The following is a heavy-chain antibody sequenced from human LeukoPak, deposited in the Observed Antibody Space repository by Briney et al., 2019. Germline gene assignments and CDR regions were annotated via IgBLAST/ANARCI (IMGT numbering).Heavy chain of an antibody. CDR3: ASDIVVVPAAISYYYMDV. CDR2: IKQDGSEK. D-gene: IGHD2-2*01. J-gene: IGHJ6*03. Sequence: GGSLRLSCAASGFTFSRCWLSCAREPPGKGLEGVANIKQDGSEKYYVDSVKGRFTISRDNAKKSLYLQMNSLRAEDTAVYYCASDIVVVPAAISYYYMDVWGKGTTVTVSS. CDR1: GFTFSRCW. V-gene: IGHV3-7*01.